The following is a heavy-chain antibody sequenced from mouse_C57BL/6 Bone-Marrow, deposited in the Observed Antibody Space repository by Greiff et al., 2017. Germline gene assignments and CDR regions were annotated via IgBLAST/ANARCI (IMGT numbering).Heavy chain of an antibody. CDR2: IRLKSDNYAT. J-gene: IGHJ2*01. Sequence: EVKVEESGGGLVQPGGSMKLSCVASGFTFTNYWMNWVRQSPEKGLEWVAQIRLKSDNYATHYAESVKGRFTISREDSKSSVYLQMKHFRAEDTGIYYCTAGLWVDYWGQGTTLTVSA. V-gene: IGHV6-3*01. CDR1: GFTFTNYW. CDR3: TAGLWVDY.